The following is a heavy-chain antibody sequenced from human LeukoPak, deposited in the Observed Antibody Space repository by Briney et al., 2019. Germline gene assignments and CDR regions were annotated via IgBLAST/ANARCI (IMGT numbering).Heavy chain of an antibody. CDR3: ARIRGYRYSGSDY. CDR2: IDWDDDK. Sequence: SGPALLQPSHILTLSFTFSGCSFSTRAMCVSWIRQPQGKSLEWLARIDWDDDKFYSRSLKTRLTFSKETSKNQVVLTMTNMDPVDRATYYCARIRGYRYSGSDYWGQGTLVTVSS. J-gene: IGHJ4*02. CDR1: GCSFSTRAMC. V-gene: IGHV2-70*17. D-gene: IGHD3-16*02.